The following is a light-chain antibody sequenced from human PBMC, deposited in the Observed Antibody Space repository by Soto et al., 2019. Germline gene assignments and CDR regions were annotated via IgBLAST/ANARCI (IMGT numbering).Light chain of an antibody. CDR3: SSYTSSSTLV. J-gene: IGLJ2*01. CDR1: SSDVGAYNY. V-gene: IGLV2-14*01. CDR2: EVI. Sequence: QSALTQPASVSGSPGQSITISCTATSSDVGAYNYVSWYQQYTGKAPKLMIYEVINRPSGVSNRFSGSKSGNTASLIISGLQAEDEADYYCSSYTSSSTLVFGGGTKVTVL.